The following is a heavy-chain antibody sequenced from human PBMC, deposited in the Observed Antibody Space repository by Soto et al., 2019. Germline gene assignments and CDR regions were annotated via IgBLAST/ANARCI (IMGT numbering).Heavy chain of an antibody. V-gene: IGHV3-20*04. J-gene: IGHJ4*02. CDR2: INWNGGSI. CDR1: GFTFDDYS. D-gene: IGHD6-13*01. Sequence: GGSLRLSCAASGFTFDDYSMSWVRQAPGKGLEWVSGINWNGGSIGYADSVKGRFTISRDNAKNSLYLQMNSLRAEDTALYYCARGPYSSSSCFDYWGQGTLVTVSS. CDR3: ARGPYSSSSCFDY.